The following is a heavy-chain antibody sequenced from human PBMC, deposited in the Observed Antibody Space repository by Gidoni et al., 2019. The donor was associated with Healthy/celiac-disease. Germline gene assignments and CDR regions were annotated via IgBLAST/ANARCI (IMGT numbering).Heavy chain of an antibody. V-gene: IGHV3-9*01. Sequence: EVQLVESGGGLVQPGRSLSLSCAASGFTFDDYAMPWVRKAPGKGLEWVSGISWNSGSIGYADSVKGRFTISRDNAKNSLYLQMNSLRAEDTALYYCAKTGANYYYGMDVWGQGTTVTVSS. CDR1: GFTFDDYA. D-gene: IGHD3-10*01. CDR3: AKTGANYYYGMDV. J-gene: IGHJ6*02. CDR2: ISWNSGSI.